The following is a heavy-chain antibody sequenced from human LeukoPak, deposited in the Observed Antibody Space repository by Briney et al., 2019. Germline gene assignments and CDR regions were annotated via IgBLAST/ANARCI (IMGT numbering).Heavy chain of an antibody. Sequence: GGSLRLSCAASGFTFDDYAMHWVRQAPGKGLEWVSGISWNNGSIGYADSVKGRFTISRDNAKNSLYLQMNSLRAEDTALYYCAKDAGIAAAGQGLTHYGMDVWGQGTTVTVSS. J-gene: IGHJ6*02. CDR3: AKDAGIAAAGQGLTHYGMDV. V-gene: IGHV3-9*01. CDR1: GFTFDDYA. D-gene: IGHD6-13*01. CDR2: ISWNNGSI.